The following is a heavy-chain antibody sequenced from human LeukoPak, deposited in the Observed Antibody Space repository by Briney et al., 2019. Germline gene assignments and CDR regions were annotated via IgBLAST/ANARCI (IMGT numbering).Heavy chain of an antibody. Sequence: GGSLRLSCAASGFTFSNAWMSWVRQAPGKGLEWVGRIKSKTDGGTTDYAAPVKGRFTISRDDSKTTLYLQMNSLKTEDTAVYYCTTSPLYGGSDYWGQGTLVTVSS. CDR3: TTSPLYGGSDY. CDR2: IKSKTDGGTT. V-gene: IGHV3-15*01. CDR1: GFTFSNAW. D-gene: IGHD4/OR15-4a*01. J-gene: IGHJ4*02.